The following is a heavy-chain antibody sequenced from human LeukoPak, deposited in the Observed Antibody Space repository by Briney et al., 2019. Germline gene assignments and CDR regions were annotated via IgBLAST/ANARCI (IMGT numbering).Heavy chain of an antibody. CDR2: INAKTGVT. D-gene: IGHD2-21*01. J-gene: IGHJ4*02. Sequence: ASVTVSCTASGYTFTAYYMHWVRQAPGQGLEWMGWINAKTGVTNYAQKVQGRVTMTTDTSISTGYMELSSLTSDDTALYYCAKPAYCGSGCYYYFDSWGQGTLITVSS. CDR3: AKPAYCGSGCYYYFDS. CDR1: GYTFTAYY. V-gene: IGHV1-2*02.